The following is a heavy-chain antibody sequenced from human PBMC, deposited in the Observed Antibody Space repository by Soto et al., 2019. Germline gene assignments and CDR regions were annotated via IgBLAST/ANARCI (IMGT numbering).Heavy chain of an antibody. CDR1: GYTFTSYG. V-gene: IGHV1-18*01. CDR2: ISSYNGNT. Sequence: ASVKVSCKASGYTFTSYGISWVRQAPEQGLEWMGWISSYNGNTNYAQNLQGRVTMTTDTSTSTAYMELRSLRSDDTAVYYCAREAPRILGYGMDVWGQGTTVTVSS. CDR3: AREAPRILGYGMDV. D-gene: IGHD3-10*01. J-gene: IGHJ6*02.